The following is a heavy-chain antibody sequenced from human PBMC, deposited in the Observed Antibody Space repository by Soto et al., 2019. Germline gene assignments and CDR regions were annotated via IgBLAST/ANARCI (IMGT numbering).Heavy chain of an antibody. J-gene: IGHJ3*02. CDR1: GYTFTSYG. CDR2: ISAYNGNT. Sequence: ASVKVSCKASGYTFTSYGISWVRQAPGQGLEWMGWISAYNGNTNYAQKLQGRVTMTTDTSTSTAYMELRSLRSDDTAVYYCARDIVVVVAATIGDAFDIWGQGTMVT. D-gene: IGHD2-15*01. V-gene: IGHV1-18*01. CDR3: ARDIVVVVAATIGDAFDI.